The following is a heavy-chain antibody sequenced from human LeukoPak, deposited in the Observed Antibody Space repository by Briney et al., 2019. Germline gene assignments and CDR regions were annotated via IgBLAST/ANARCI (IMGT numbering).Heavy chain of an antibody. CDR3: ASAYGDYYDAFDI. J-gene: IGHJ3*02. V-gene: IGHV3-21*01. CDR2: ISSSSSYI. D-gene: IGHD4-17*01. CDR1: GSTFSSYS. Sequence: GGSLRLSCAASGSTFSSYSMNWVRQAPGKGLEWVSSISSSSSYIYYADSVKGRFTISRDNAKNSLYLQMNSLRAEDTAVYYCASAYGDYYDAFDIWGQGTMVTVSS.